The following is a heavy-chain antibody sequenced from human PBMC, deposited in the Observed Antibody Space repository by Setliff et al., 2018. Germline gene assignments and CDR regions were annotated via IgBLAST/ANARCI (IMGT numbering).Heavy chain of an antibody. CDR3: ARVNPTMITFGGVIVIWFDP. CDR2: IIPIFGTA. J-gene: IGHJ5*02. CDR1: RGTFSNYA. V-gene: IGHV1-69*06. Sequence: GASVKVSCKTSRGTFSNYAISWVRQAPGQGLEWMGRIIPIFGTANYAQKFQGRVTITADKSTSTAYMELSSLRSEDTAVYYCARVNPTMITFGGVIVIWFDPWGQGTLVTVSS. D-gene: IGHD3-16*02.